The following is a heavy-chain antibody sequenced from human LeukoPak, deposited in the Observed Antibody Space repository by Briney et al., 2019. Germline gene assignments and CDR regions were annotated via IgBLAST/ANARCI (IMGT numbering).Heavy chain of an antibody. CDR2: ISYDGSNK. J-gene: IGHJ4*02. CDR1: GFTFSSYA. Sequence: GGSLRLSCAASGFTFSSYAMHWVRQAPVKGLEWVAVISYDGSNKYYADSVKGRFTISRDNSKNTLYLQMNSLRAEDTAVYYCASLYRSSWYYFDYWGQGTLVTVSS. V-gene: IGHV3-30-3*01. CDR3: ASLYRSSWYYFDY. D-gene: IGHD6-13*01.